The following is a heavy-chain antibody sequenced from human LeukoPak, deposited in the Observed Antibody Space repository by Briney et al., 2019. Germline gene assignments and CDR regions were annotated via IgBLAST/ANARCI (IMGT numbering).Heavy chain of an antibody. CDR1: GYTFTSYG. D-gene: IGHD3-22*01. V-gene: IGHV1-18*01. Sequence: GASVKVSCKASGYTFTSYGISWVRQDPGQGLEGMGWISAYNGNTNYAQKLQGRVTMTKDTSKSTAYMELRSLRSDDTAVYYCARDRGYYYDSSGYYHFWGQGTMVTVSS. CDR3: ARDRGYYYDSSGYYHF. CDR2: ISAYNGNT. J-gene: IGHJ3*01.